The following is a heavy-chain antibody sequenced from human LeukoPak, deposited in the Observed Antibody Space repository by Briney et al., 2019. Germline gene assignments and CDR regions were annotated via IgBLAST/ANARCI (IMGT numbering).Heavy chain of an antibody. CDR3: ARGAQEPFFDS. Sequence: GGSLRLSCAASGFTVSSIYMSWVRQAPGKGLEWVSIIYSGGSTYYADSVKGRFTVSRDNSENTLFLQMNSLRVEDTALYYCARGAQEPFFDSWGQGTLVTVSS. D-gene: IGHD1-26*01. V-gene: IGHV3-53*01. J-gene: IGHJ4*02. CDR2: IYSGGST. CDR1: GFTVSSIY.